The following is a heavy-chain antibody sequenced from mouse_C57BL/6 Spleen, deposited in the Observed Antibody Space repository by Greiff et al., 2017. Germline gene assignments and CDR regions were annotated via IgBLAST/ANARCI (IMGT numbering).Heavy chain of an antibody. Sequence: QVHVKQSGAELARPGASVKMSCKASGYTFTSYTMHWVKQRPGQGLEWIGYINPSSGYTKYNQKFKDKATLTADKSSSTAYMQLSSLTSEDSAVYYCARGGFITTPHWYFDVWGTGTTVTVSS. CDR1: GYTFTSYT. D-gene: IGHD1-1*01. V-gene: IGHV1-4*01. CDR2: INPSSGYT. J-gene: IGHJ1*03. CDR3: ARGGFITTPHWYFDV.